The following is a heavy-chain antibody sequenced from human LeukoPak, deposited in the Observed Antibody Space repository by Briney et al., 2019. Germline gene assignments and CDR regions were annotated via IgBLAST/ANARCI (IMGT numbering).Heavy chain of an antibody. CDR2: ISYTGTT. CDR1: GGSISSTNYL. CDR3: AGSSWLRDANFDY. V-gene: IGHV4-39*07. D-gene: IGHD6-13*01. Sequence: TSETLSLTCTVSGGSISSTNYLWGWIRQPPGKGLEWIGSISYTGTTYYNPSLKSRVTISVDTSKNQFSLKLSSVTAADTAVYYCAGSSWLRDANFDYWGQGTLVTVSS. J-gene: IGHJ4*02.